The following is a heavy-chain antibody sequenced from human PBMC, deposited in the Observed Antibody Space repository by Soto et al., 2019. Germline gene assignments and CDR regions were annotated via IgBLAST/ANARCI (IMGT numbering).Heavy chain of an antibody. CDR3: ARLAIEIAYYFDR. CDR1: VGSIGRSSYY. Sequence: SETLSLTCTVSVGSIGRSSYYWGGIRQPPVKGLEWIGSIYYSGSTYYNPSLKSRVTISVDTSKNQFSLKLSSVTAADTAVYYCARLAIEIAYYFDRWGQGNLVTVAS. D-gene: IGHD2-21*01. J-gene: IGHJ4*02. CDR2: IYYSGST. V-gene: IGHV4-39*01.